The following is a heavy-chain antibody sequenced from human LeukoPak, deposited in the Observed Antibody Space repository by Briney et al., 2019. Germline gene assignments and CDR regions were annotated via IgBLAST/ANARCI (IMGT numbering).Heavy chain of an antibody. Sequence: GGSLRLSCTASGFPFIEYSMNWVRQAPGKGLEWISDIGIDSGNTKYADSVRGRFTISADKAKNSLYLQMNSLRVKDTAVYYCARDHNYAFDNWGQGTLVSVAS. J-gene: IGHJ4*02. CDR2: IGIDSGNT. CDR3: ARDHNYAFDN. D-gene: IGHD1-1*01. V-gene: IGHV3-48*01. CDR1: GFPFIEYS.